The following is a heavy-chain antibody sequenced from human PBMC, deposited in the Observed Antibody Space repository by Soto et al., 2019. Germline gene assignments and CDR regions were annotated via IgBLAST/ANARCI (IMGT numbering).Heavy chain of an antibody. Sequence: VASVKVSCKASGYTFTSYGISWVRQAPGQGLEWMGWISAYNGNTNYAQKLQDRVTMTTDTSTSTAYMELRSLRSDDTAVYYCARQPRSVTIFGVVNPWLFDIWGQGTMVTVSS. V-gene: IGHV1-18*01. CDR2: ISAYNGNT. J-gene: IGHJ3*02. D-gene: IGHD3-3*01. CDR1: GYTFTSYG. CDR3: ARQPRSVTIFGVVNPWLFDI.